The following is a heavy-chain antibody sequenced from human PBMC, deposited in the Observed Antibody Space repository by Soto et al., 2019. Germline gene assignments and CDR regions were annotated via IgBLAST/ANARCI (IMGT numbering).Heavy chain of an antibody. Sequence: SQTRCLTATVGGGAISGDCWRCIRQPPGKGLEWIGYIYYSGSTNYKPSLKSRVTISVDTSKNQFSLKLSSVTAADTDVYYCARVWGYYFDYWGQGTLITVSS. D-gene: IGHD3-10*01. J-gene: IGHJ4*02. CDR3: ARVWGYYFDY. CDR2: IYYSGST. CDR1: GGAISGDC. V-gene: IGHV4-59*01.